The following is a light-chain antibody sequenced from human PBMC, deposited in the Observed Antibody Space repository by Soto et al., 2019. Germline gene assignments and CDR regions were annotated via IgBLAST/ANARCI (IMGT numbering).Light chain of an antibody. CDR3: HQYGSSPYT. J-gene: IGKJ2*01. Sequence: EIVLTQSPGTLSLSPGERATLSCRASQSVSSSYLAWYQQKPGQAPRLLIYGASSRATGIPDRFSGSGSETDFTLTISRLEPEDLAVYYCHQYGSSPYTFGQGTKLGIK. CDR2: GAS. V-gene: IGKV3-20*01. CDR1: QSVSSSY.